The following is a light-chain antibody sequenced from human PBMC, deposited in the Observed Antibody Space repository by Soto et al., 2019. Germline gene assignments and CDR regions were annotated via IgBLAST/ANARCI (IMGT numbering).Light chain of an antibody. Sequence: EIVMTQSPATLSVYPGERATLSCRASQSVSSNLAWYQQKPGQAPRLLIYGASTRATGIPARFSGSGSGTEFTLTISSPQSEDLAVYYCQQYNNWPPMYTFGQGTKLEIK. J-gene: IGKJ2*01. V-gene: IGKV3-15*01. CDR1: QSVSSN. CDR2: GAS. CDR3: QQYNNWPPMYT.